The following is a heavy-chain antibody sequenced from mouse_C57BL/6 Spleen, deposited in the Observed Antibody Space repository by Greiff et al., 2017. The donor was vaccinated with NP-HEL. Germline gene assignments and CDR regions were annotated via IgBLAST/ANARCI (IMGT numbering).Heavy chain of an antibody. Sequence: QVQLQQSGPELVKPGASVKISCKASGYSFTSYYIHWVKQRPGQGLEWIGWIYPGSGNTKYNEKFKGKATLTADTSSSTAYMQLSSLTSEDSAVYYCAREDYGSSSFAYWGQGTLVTVSA. CDR1: GYSFTSYY. D-gene: IGHD1-1*01. CDR3: AREDYGSSSFAY. J-gene: IGHJ3*01. CDR2: IYPGSGNT. V-gene: IGHV1-66*01.